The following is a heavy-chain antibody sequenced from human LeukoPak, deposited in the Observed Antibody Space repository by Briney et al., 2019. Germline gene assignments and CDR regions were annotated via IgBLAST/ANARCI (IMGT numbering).Heavy chain of an antibody. D-gene: IGHD2-15*01. CDR3: VVGGSPGY. V-gene: IGHV3-74*01. CDR1: GLAFSAYK. CDR2: ISTDGYTT. Sequence: GGSLRLSCAASGLAFSAYKMHWVRQAPRKGLMWVSRISTDGYTTDYADFVQGRFTASRDNTKNTWSLEMNSLRAEGTAVYYCVVGGSPGYWGQGTLVTVSS. J-gene: IGHJ4*02.